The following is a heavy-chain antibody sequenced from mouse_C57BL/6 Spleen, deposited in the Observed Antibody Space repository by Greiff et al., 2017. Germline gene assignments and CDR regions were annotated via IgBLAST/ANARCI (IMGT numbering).Heavy chain of an antibody. V-gene: IGHV1-22*01. J-gene: IGHJ1*03. Sequence: VQLKQSGPELVKPGASVKMSCKASGYTFTDYNMHWVKQSHGKSLEWIGYINPNNGGTSYNQKFKGKATLTVNKSSSTAYMELRSLTSEDSAVYYCARSGNPYWYFDVWGTGTTVTVSS. CDR3: ARSGNPYWYFDV. D-gene: IGHD2-1*01. CDR2: INPNNGGT. CDR1: GYTFTDYN.